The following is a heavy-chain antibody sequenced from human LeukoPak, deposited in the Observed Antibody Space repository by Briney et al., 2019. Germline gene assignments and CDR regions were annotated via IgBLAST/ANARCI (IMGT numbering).Heavy chain of an antibody. J-gene: IGHJ4*02. CDR2: INHSGST. CDR3: ARGITGTF. CDR1: GGSFSGYY. D-gene: IGHD1-20*01. V-gene: IGHV4-34*01. Sequence: KSSETLSLTCAVYGGSFSGYYWSWIRQPPGKGLEWIGEINHSGSTNYNPSLKSRVTISVDTSKNQFSLKLSSVTAADTAVYYCARGITGTFWGQGTLVTVSS.